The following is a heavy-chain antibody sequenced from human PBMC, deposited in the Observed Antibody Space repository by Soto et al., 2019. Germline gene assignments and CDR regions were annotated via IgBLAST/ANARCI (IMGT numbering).Heavy chain of an antibody. CDR1: GFTFSSYS. D-gene: IGHD4-17*01. Sequence: GGSLRLSCAASGFTFSSYSMNWVRQAPGKGLEWVSYISSSSSTIYYADSVKGRFTISRDNAKNSLYLQMNSLRDEDTAVYYCARDPSLDYGDYGGGYYYYGMDVWGQGTTVTVSS. CDR2: ISSSSSTI. J-gene: IGHJ6*02. V-gene: IGHV3-48*02. CDR3: ARDPSLDYGDYGGGYYYYGMDV.